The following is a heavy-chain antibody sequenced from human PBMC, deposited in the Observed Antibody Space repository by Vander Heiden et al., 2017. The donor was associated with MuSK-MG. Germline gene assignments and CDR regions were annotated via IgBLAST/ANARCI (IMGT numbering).Heavy chain of an antibody. Sequence: QVQLVESGGGVVQPGGALRLSCAESGLNFNRYGMHWFRQALGKGLEWVAYLHHDGKRRYYTDSFKCRFTNSRDNSINTLYIQMNRLRTNHTAVYYGANDLTPYGDYPDFGYWGQGILVTVSS. D-gene: IGHD4-17*01. CDR2: LHHDGKRR. CDR3: ANDLTPYGDYPDFGY. CDR1: GLNFNRYG. V-gene: IGHV3-30*02. J-gene: IGHJ4*02.